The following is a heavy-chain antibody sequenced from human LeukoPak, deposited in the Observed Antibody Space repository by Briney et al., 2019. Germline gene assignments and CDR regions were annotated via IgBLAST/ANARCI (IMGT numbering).Heavy chain of an antibody. Sequence: GGSLRLSCAASGFAFDSFAMSWVRQAPGQGLAWVSAIGDSSSHTYYADSVKGRFTISRDNSKDTLYLQMNSLRAEDTAVYYCARDRFDYVWGSYRRYYFGYWGQGTLVTVSS. CDR2: IGDSSSHT. J-gene: IGHJ4*02. D-gene: IGHD3-16*02. CDR1: GFAFDSFA. V-gene: IGHV3-23*01. CDR3: ARDRFDYVWGSYRRYYFGY.